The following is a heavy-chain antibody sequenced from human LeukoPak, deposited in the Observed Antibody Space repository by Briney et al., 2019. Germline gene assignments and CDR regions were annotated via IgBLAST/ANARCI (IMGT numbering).Heavy chain of an antibody. D-gene: IGHD3-10*01. CDR1: GGSISNGSYY. V-gene: IGHV4-61*02. Sequence: SETLSLTCTVSGGSISNGSYYWSWIRQPAGKGLEWIGRIYTSGSTNYNPSLKSRVTISVDTSKNQFSLKLSSVTAADTAVYYCARTWLGYYGMDVWGQGTTVTVSS. J-gene: IGHJ6*02. CDR2: IYTSGST. CDR3: ARTWLGYYGMDV.